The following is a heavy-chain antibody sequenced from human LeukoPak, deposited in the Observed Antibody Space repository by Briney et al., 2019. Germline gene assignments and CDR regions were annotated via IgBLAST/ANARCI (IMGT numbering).Heavy chain of an antibody. Sequence: GGSLRLSCAASGFAFDDYGLHWVRQAPGKGLVWVSALHSGGHTFYADSVRGRFSISRDISKNALYLQMSNLGPEDTALYYCVRGLSGVSSWYFDLWGRGTLVSVS. CDR1: GFAFDDYG. CDR2: LHSGGHT. V-gene: IGHV3-53*01. D-gene: IGHD7-27*01. J-gene: IGHJ2*01. CDR3: VRGLSGVSSWYFDL.